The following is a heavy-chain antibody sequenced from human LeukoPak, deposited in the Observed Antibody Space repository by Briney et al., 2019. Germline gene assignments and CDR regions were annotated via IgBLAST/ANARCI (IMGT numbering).Heavy chain of an antibody. Sequence: ASVKVSCKVSGYTLTELSMHWVRQAPGKGLEWMGGFDPEDGETIYAQKFQGRVTITADESTSTAYMELSSLRSEDTAVYYCARDPCSSTSCYSNWFDPWGQGTLVTVSS. CDR2: FDPEDGET. V-gene: IGHV1-24*01. CDR1: GYTLTELS. CDR3: ARDPCSSTSCYSNWFDP. D-gene: IGHD2-2*01. J-gene: IGHJ5*02.